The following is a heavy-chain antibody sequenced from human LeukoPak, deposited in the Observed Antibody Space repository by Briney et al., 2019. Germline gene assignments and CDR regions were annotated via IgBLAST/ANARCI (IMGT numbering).Heavy chain of an antibody. CDR3: ARDDYGDYVRVALDY. D-gene: IGHD4-17*01. J-gene: IGHJ4*02. Sequence: PGGSLRLSCAASGFTFSSYSMNWVRQAPGKGLEWVSSISSSSSHIYYADSVKGRFTISRDNAKNSLYLQMNSLRAEDTAVYYCARDDYGDYVRVALDYWGQGTLVTVSS. V-gene: IGHV3-21*01. CDR1: GFTFSSYS. CDR2: ISSSSSHI.